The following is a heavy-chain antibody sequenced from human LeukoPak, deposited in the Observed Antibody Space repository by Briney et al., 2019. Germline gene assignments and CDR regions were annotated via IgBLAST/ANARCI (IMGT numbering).Heavy chain of an antibody. CDR2: IYHSGST. Sequence: SETLSLTCTVSGGSISSGGYYWSWIRQPPGKGLEWIGYIYHSGSTYYNPSLKSRVTISVDRSKKQFSLKLSSVTAADTAVYYCARPYCSAGNCYSNFDSWGQGTLVTVSS. CDR3: ARPYCSAGNCYSNFDS. V-gene: IGHV4-30-2*01. J-gene: IGHJ4*02. CDR1: GGSISSGGYY. D-gene: IGHD2-15*01.